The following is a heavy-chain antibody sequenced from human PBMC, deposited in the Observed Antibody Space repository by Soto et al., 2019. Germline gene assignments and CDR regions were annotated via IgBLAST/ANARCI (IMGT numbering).Heavy chain of an antibody. V-gene: IGHV1-2*04. CDR3: ARRSYGTSNWFDL. CDR2: INPNSGGT. Sequence: GASVKVSCKASGYTFTGYYMHWARHAPGQGLERMRWINPNSGGTNYAQKFQGWVTMTRDTSISTTYMELSRLRSDDTAVFYCARRSYGTSNWFDLWGEGTLVTLSS. J-gene: IGHJ5*02. D-gene: IGHD5-18*01. CDR1: GYTFTGYY.